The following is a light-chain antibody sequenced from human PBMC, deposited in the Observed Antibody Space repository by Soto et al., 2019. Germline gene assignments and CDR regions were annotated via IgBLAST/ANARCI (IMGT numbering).Light chain of an antibody. CDR2: DTS. CDR3: QQGGNWPPIT. J-gene: IGKJ5*01. V-gene: IGKV3-11*01. CDR1: QSVSTY. Sequence: EIVLTQSPATLSLSPGERATLSCWASQSVSTYLAWYQQKDGRAPRLLIYDTSNRATGIPARFSGSGSGTDFTLTISSLEPEDFGVYYCQQGGNWPPITFGQGTRLEIK.